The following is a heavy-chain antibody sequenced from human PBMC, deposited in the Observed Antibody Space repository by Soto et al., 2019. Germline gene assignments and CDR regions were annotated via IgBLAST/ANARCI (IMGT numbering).Heavy chain of an antibody. CDR1: GGTFSSYT. CDR3: ARGTEYQLPQNNWFDP. Sequence: QVQLVQSGAEVKKPGSSVKVSCKASGGTFSSYTISWVRQAPGQGLEWMGRIIPILGIANYAQKFQGRVTITADKSTNTAYMELSSLRSEDTAVYYCARGTEYQLPQNNWFDPWGQGTLVTVSS. V-gene: IGHV1-69*02. D-gene: IGHD2-2*01. J-gene: IGHJ5*02. CDR2: IIPILGIA.